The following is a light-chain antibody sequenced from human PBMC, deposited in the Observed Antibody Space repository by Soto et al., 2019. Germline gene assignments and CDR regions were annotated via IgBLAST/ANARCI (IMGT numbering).Light chain of an antibody. Sequence: DIQLTQSPTFLSASAGDRVTITCRASQGSSTYLAWYQQKPGIAPKLLIYTASTLQTGVPSRFSGSGSGTEFTLTINSLQPDDSATYYCQEYDTYRTFGQGTKVDIK. V-gene: IGKV1-9*01. CDR2: TAS. J-gene: IGKJ1*01. CDR3: QEYDTYRT. CDR1: QGSSTY.